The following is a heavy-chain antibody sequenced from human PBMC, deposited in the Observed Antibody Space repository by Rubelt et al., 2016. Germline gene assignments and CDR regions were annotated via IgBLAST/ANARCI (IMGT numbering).Heavy chain of an antibody. D-gene: IGHD4-17*01. Sequence: RISCKGSGYSFTSYWISWVRQMPGKGLEWMGIIYPGDSDTRYSPSFQGQVTISADKSISTAYLQWSSLKASDTAMYYSATLASDGDVDYWGQGTLVTVSS. J-gene: IGHJ4*02. CDR3: ATLASDGDVDY. V-gene: IGHV5-51*01. CDR2: IYPGDSDT. CDR1: GYSFTSYW.